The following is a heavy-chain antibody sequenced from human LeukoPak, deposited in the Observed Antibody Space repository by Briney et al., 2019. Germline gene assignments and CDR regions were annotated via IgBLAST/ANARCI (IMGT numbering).Heavy chain of an antibody. V-gene: IGHV3-11*01. Sequence: LSLTCTVSGGSISSYYWSWIRQAPGKGLEWVSYISSSGSTIYYADSVKGRFTISRDNAKNSLYLQMNSLRAENTAVYYCATDILTGYGYWGQGTLVTVSS. CDR1: GGSISSYY. CDR3: ATDILTGYGY. D-gene: IGHD3-9*01. CDR2: ISSSGSTI. J-gene: IGHJ4*02.